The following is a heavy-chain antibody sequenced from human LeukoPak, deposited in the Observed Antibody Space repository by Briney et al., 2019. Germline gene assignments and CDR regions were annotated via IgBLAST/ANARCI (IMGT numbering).Heavy chain of an antibody. Sequence: GGSLRLSCVASGFTFSSYAMSWVRQAPGKGLEWVSAISGSGGSTYYADSVKGRFTISRDNSKNTLYLQMNSLRAEDTAVYYCAKGGSSSWYGGGFDYWGQGTLVTVSS. CDR3: AKGGSSSWYGGGFDY. J-gene: IGHJ4*02. V-gene: IGHV3-23*01. CDR2: ISGSGGST. D-gene: IGHD6-13*01. CDR1: GFTFSSYA.